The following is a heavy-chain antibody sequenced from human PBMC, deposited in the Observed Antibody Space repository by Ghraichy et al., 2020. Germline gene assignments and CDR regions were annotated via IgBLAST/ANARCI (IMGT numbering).Heavy chain of an antibody. Sequence: GESLNISCAASGFTFSDYYMSWIRQAPGKGLEWVSYISSSSSYTNYADSVKGRFTISRDNAKNSLYLQMNSLRAEDTAVYYCARVKSYYYGSGSYTRSSYYYYGMDVWGQGTTVTVSS. D-gene: IGHD3-10*01. J-gene: IGHJ6*02. CDR3: ARVKSYYYGSGSYTRSSYYYYGMDV. CDR1: GFTFSDYY. V-gene: IGHV3-11*06. CDR2: ISSSSSYT.